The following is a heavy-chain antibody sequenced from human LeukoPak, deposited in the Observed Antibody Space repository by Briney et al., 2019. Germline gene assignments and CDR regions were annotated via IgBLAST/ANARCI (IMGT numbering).Heavy chain of an antibody. V-gene: IGHV3-7*01. Sequence: PGGSLRLSCAASGFTFSRYWMSWVRQAPGKGLEWVANIKQDGSAKNYVDSVRGRFTISRDNAKKSLYLQMNSLRVEDTAVYYCARVIAELYDSSGYFDYWGQGTLVTVSS. CDR3: ARVIAELYDSSGYFDY. CDR1: GFTFSRYW. CDR2: IKQDGSAK. J-gene: IGHJ4*02. D-gene: IGHD3-22*01.